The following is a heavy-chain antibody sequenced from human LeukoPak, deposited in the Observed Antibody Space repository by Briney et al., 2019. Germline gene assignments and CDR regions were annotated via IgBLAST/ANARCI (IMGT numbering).Heavy chain of an antibody. CDR1: GFTFSSYA. CDR2: ISSNGGST. V-gene: IGHV3-64*01. Sequence: GGSLRLSCAASGFTFSSYAMHWVRQAPGKGLEYVSAISSNGGSTYYANSVKGRFTISRDNSKNTLYLQMNSLRAEDTAIYYCAKDAQVYSTYDWRWFDPWGQGTLVTVSS. D-gene: IGHD4-11*01. J-gene: IGHJ5*02. CDR3: AKDAQVYSTYDWRWFDP.